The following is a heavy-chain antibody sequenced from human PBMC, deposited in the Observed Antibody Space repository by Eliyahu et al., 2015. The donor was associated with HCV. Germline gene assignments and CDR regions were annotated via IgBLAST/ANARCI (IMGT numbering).Heavy chain of an antibody. V-gene: IGHV3-33*01. CDR1: GFTFSSYG. CDR2: IWYDGSNK. CDR3: ARSYSSSRYYYYGMDV. Sequence: QVQLVESGGGVVQPGRSLRLSCAASGFTFSSYGMHWVRQAPGKGLEWVAVIWYDGSNKYYADSVKGRFTISRDNSKNTLYLQMNSLRAEDTAVYYCARSYSSSRYYYYGMDVWGQGTTVTVSS. D-gene: IGHD6-13*01. J-gene: IGHJ6*02.